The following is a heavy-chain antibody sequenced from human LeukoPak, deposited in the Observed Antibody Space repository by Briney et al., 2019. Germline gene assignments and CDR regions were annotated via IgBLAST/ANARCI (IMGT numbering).Heavy chain of an antibody. J-gene: IGHJ4*02. CDR3: ARHGASGSYLYYFDY. D-gene: IGHD1-26*01. V-gene: IGHV4-59*08. CDR2: IYYSGSA. Sequence: SETLSLTCTVSGGSITGYYWSWVRQPPGKGLEWIVYIYYSGSANYNPSLKSRVTISVDTSKNQFSLKLSSVTAADTAVYFCARHGASGSYLYYFDYWGQGTLVTVSS. CDR1: GGSITGYY.